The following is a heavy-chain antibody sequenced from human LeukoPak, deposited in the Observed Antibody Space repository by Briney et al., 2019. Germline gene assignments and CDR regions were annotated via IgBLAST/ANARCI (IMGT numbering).Heavy chain of an antibody. Sequence: SETLPLTCGVSGGSITSTNYWTWVRQPPGKGLEWIGEVNLQGSTNYNPSLMGRVAISVDMSENHISLQLTSVTAEDTAVYYCAKDGPVYYYASGSPDYWGQGTLVTVSS. V-gene: IGHV4-4*02. CDR2: VNLQGST. CDR1: GGSITSTNY. CDR3: AKDGPVYYYASGSPDY. J-gene: IGHJ4*02. D-gene: IGHD3-10*01.